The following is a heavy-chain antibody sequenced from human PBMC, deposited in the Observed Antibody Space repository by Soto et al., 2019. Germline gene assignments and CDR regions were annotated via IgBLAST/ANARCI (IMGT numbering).Heavy chain of an antibody. J-gene: IGHJ6*02. CDR2: ISGSGGST. CDR3: AKALSYSRDYYYYYGMDV. D-gene: IGHD6-13*01. Sequence: GGSLRLSCAASGFTFSSYAMSWVRQAPGKGLEWVSAISGSGGSTYYADSVKGRFTISRDNSKNTLYLQMNSLRAEDTAVYYCAKALSYSRDYYYYYGMDVWGQGTTVTVSS. V-gene: IGHV3-23*01. CDR1: GFTFSSYA.